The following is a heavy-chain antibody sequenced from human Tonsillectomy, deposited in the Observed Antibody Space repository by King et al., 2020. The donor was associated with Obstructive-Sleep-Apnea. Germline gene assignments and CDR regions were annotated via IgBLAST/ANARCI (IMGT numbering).Heavy chain of an antibody. CDR1: GGSISSGDYY. J-gene: IGHJ4*02. V-gene: IGHV4-30-4*01. CDR2: IYYSGNT. CDR3: ASTCSGGSCSWGRIDY. Sequence: QLQESGPGLVKPSQTPSLTCTVSGGSISSGDYYWSWIRQPPGKGLEWIGYIYYSGNTYYNPSLKSRVTLSVDTSKNQFSLKLSSVTAADTAVYYCASTCSGGSCSWGRIDYWGQGTLVTVSS. D-gene: IGHD2-15*01.